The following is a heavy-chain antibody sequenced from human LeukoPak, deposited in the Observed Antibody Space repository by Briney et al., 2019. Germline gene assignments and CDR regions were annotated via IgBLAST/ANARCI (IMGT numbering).Heavy chain of an antibody. Sequence: PSETLSLTCAVYGGSFSGYYWSWIRQPPGKGLEWIGEINHSGSTNYNPSLKSRVTISVDTSKNQFSLKLSSVTAADTAVYYCARERRYYDILTGYYNYFDYWGQGTLVTVSS. CDR2: INHSGST. CDR3: ARERRYYDILTGYYNYFDY. CDR1: GGSFSGYY. J-gene: IGHJ4*02. V-gene: IGHV4-34*01. D-gene: IGHD3-9*01.